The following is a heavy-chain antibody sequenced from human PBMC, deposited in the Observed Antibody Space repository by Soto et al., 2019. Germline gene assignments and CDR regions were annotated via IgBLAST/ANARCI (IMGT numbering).Heavy chain of an antibody. Sequence: QVQLGQSGAEVRKPGASVKVSCRASGYTFSSYGITGVRQPPGQGLEWMGWISVYSGKTSYAQKLQDRVTMSTDTSTSTAYMELRSLRSDDTAFYYCARSAMAGDYYYYGMDVWGRGTTVTVSS. J-gene: IGHJ6*02. D-gene: IGHD6-19*01. CDR3: ARSAMAGDYYYYGMDV. CDR1: GYTFSSYG. CDR2: ISVYSGKT. V-gene: IGHV1-18*04.